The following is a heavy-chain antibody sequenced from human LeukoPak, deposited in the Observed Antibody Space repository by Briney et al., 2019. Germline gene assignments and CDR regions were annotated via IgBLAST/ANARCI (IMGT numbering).Heavy chain of an antibody. J-gene: IGHJ4*02. CDR3: ASYCSGGSCYTVEDREPDY. V-gene: IGHV3-23*01. CDR2: ISGSGGST. Sequence: GGSLRLSCAASGFTASSNYMSWVRQAAGKGLEWVSAISGSGGSTYYADSGTGRFTISRDSSKNTLYLQMNSLRAEETAVYYCASYCSGGSCYTVEDREPDYWGQGTLVTVSS. CDR1: GFTASSNY. D-gene: IGHD2-15*01.